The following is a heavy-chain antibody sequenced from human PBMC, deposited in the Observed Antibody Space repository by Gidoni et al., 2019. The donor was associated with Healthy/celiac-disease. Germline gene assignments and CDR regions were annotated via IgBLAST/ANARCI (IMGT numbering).Heavy chain of an antibody. J-gene: IGHJ3*02. V-gene: IGHV3-23*01. CDR1: GFTFSSYA. CDR3: AKVLRGTMIVVVQTGNAFDI. D-gene: IGHD3-22*01. Sequence: EVQLLESGGGLVQPGGSLRLSCAASGFTFSSYAMSWVRQAPGKGLEWVSAISGSGGSTYYADSVKGRFTISRDNSKNTLYLQMNSLRAEDTAVYYCAKVLRGTMIVVVQTGNAFDIWGQGTMVTVSS. CDR2: ISGSGGST.